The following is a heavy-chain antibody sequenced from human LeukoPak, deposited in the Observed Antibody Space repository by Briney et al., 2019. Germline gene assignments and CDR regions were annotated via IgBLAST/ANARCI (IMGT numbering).Heavy chain of an antibody. CDR1: GYTFTGYY. V-gene: IGHV1-2*02. J-gene: IGHJ4*02. Sequence: GGSLRLSCAASGYTFTGYYMHWVRQAPGQGLEWMGWINPNSGGTNYAQKFQGRVTMTRDTSISTAYMELSRLRSDDTAVYYCAREQLLRVRYFDYWGQGTLVTVSS. CDR3: AREQLLRVRYFDY. CDR2: INPNSGGT. D-gene: IGHD2-15*01.